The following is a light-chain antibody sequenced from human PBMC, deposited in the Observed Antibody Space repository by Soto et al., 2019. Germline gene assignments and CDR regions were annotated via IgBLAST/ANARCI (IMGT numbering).Light chain of an antibody. V-gene: IGKV4-1*01. CDR1: QSVLYSSNNKNY. J-gene: IGKJ4*01. Sequence: DIVMTQSPDSLAVSLGGRATINCKSSQSVLYSSNNKNYLAWYQQKPGQPPKLLIYWASTRESGVPDRFSGSGSGKEFTLTISSLQAEDVAVYYCQQYYSSPLTFGGGTKVEIK. CDR3: QQYYSSPLT. CDR2: WAS.